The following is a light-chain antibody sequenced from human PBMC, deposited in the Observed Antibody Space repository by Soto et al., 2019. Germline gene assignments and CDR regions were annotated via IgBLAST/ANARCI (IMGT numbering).Light chain of an antibody. V-gene: IGLV1-44*01. CDR1: SSNIGVNT. J-gene: IGLJ2*01. Sequence: QAVVTQPPSASGTPGQGVTISCSGSSSNIGVNTVNWYRHLPGTAPKLLIYSNNQRPSGVSDRFSGSKSGTSASLAVSGLQSDDEADYYCASWYDSLNGVVFGGGTKRTVL. CDR2: SNN. CDR3: ASWYDSLNGVV.